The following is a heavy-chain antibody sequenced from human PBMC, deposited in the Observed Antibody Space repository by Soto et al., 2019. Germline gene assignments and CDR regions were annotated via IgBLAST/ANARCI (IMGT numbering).Heavy chain of an antibody. V-gene: IGHV3-30*18. CDR1: GIPFSSFG. D-gene: IGHD2-21*01. CDR2: ISHTGSNQ. Sequence: QVHLVESGGGVVQPGRSLRLSCAAAGIPFSSFGMHWVRQGPGKGLEWVAGISHTGSNQYYSDSVKGRFTMSKDNSKNTLYLQMDSLRPEDTAVYYCAKDFVTSPLPWGQGTLVTVSS. J-gene: IGHJ5*02. CDR3: AKDFVTSPLP.